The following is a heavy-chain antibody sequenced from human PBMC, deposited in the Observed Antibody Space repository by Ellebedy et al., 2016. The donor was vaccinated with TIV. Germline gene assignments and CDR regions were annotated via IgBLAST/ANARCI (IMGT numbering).Heavy chain of an antibody. J-gene: IGHJ4*02. Sequence: PGGSLRLSCAASGFTVSTTYMSWVRRAPGKGLEWVSSISNTGTRTYYADSVEGRFIISRDNSKKTLYLQMNSLRAEDTAVYYCAKGRGGGSDSSAPRYYFDYWGLGTLVTVYS. CDR1: GFTVSTTY. V-gene: IGHV3-23*01. CDR3: AKGRGGGSDSSAPRYYFDY. CDR2: ISNTGTRT. D-gene: IGHD3-22*01.